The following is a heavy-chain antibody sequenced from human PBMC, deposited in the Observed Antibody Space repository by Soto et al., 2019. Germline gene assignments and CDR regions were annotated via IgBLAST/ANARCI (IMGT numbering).Heavy chain of an antibody. CDR2: FYSSGSI. D-gene: IGHD6-19*01. CDR1: GYSITAGGYY. J-gene: IGHJ5*02. CDR3: ARMYSSGSGWFHP. Sequence: SETLSLTCFVSGYSITAGGYYWSWLRHHPGKGLEWIGSFYSSGSIIYNPSLRSRVSISGDTSSNQFSMSLTSVTAADTARYYCARMYSSGSGWFHPWGQGTLVTVSS. V-gene: IGHV4-31*03.